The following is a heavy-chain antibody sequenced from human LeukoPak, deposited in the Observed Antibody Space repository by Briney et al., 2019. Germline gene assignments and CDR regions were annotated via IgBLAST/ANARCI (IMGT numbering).Heavy chain of an antibody. Sequence: GGSLRLSCAASGFTFSSYSMNWVRQAPGERLEWVSSVSSSSAYMYYADAVKGRFTISRDDAKNSLFLQMNSLRAEDTAVYYCARVWSDCSYTNCYISEYWGQGTLVTVSS. CDR3: ARVWSDCSYTNCYISEY. CDR2: VSSSSAYM. V-gene: IGHV3-21*01. CDR1: GFTFSSYS. J-gene: IGHJ4*02. D-gene: IGHD2-2*02.